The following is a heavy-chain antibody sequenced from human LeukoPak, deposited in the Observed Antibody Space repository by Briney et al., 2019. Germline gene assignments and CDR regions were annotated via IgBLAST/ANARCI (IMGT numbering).Heavy chain of an antibody. D-gene: IGHD6-13*01. CDR1: GGSISSYY. J-gene: IGHJ4*02. V-gene: IGHV4-59*13. CDR3: ARGLAAAGLGVFDY. Sequence: PSETLSLTCTVSGGSISSYYWSWIRQPPGKGLEWIGYIYYSGSTNYNPSLKSRVTISVDTSKNQFSLKLSSVTAADTAVYYCARGLAAAGLGVFDYWGQGTLVTVSS. CDR2: IYYSGST.